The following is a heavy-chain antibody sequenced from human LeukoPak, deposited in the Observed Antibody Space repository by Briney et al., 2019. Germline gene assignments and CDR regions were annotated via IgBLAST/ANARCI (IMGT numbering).Heavy chain of an antibody. Sequence: PGGSLRLSCAASGFTFSGSAMHWVRQASAKGLEWVGRIRSKANSYATAYAASVKGRFTISRDDSKNTAYLQMNSLKTEDTAVYYCTSPEYYYGSGSYSYYYYYGMDVWGKGTTVTVSS. J-gene: IGHJ6*04. CDR2: IRSKANSYAT. CDR3: TSPEYYYGSGSYSYYYYYGMDV. V-gene: IGHV3-73*01. CDR1: GFTFSGSA. D-gene: IGHD3-10*01.